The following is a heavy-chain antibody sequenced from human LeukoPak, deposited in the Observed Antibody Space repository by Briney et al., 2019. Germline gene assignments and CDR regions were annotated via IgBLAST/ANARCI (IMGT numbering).Heavy chain of an antibody. CDR3: ACGYESGNWFDP. D-gene: IGHD5-12*01. V-gene: IGHV3-33*01. CDR1: GFTFSSYG. J-gene: IGHJ5*02. CDR2: IWYDGSNK. Sequence: PWGSLRLSCAASGFTFSSYGMHWVRQAPGKGLEWVAVIWYDGSNKYYADSVKGRFTISRDNSKNTLYLQMNSLRAEDTAVYYCACGYESGNWFDPWGQGTLVTVSS.